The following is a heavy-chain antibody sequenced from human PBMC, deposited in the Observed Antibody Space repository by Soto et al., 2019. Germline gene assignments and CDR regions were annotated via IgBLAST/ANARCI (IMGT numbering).Heavy chain of an antibody. CDR2: INPDSGDT. D-gene: IGHD2-21*01. Sequence: ASVKVSCKASGYSFVRYDIHWVRQAPGQGVEWMGWINPDSGDTSYDERFQGRVTMTRDTPLNPAYMDVTGLTSDDTAIYFCARSYGQLSPSLDRWG. J-gene: IGHJ5*02. V-gene: IGHV1-2*02. CDR3: ARSYGQLSPSLDR. CDR1: GYSFVRYD.